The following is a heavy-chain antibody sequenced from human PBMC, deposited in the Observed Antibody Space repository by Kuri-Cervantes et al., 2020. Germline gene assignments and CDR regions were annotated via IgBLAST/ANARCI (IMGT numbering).Heavy chain of an antibody. CDR2: IYYSGST. V-gene: IGHV4-59*01. CDR1: GGSISSYY. D-gene: IGHD5-18*01. CDR3: ARSRGYSYGYCFDY. J-gene: IGHJ4*02. Sequence: ESLKISCTVSGGSISSYYWSWIRQPPGKGLEWIGYIYYSGSTNYNPSLKSRVTISVDTSKNQFSLKLSSVTAADTAVYYCARSRGYSYGYCFDYWGQGNLVTVSS.